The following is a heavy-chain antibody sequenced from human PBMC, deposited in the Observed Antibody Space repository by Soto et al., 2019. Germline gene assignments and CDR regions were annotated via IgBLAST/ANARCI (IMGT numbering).Heavy chain of an antibody. D-gene: IGHD6-19*01. Sequence: ASVKVSCKASGYTFTSYGISWVRQAPGQGLERMGWISAYHGNTTYAQKLQGRVTTTTDTSTSTAYMELRSLRSDDTAVYYCARAGSVTVAPHYYYYGMDVWGQGTTVTVSS. CDR1: GYTFTSYG. CDR2: ISAYHGNT. CDR3: ARAGSVTVAPHYYYYGMDV. V-gene: IGHV1-18*01. J-gene: IGHJ6*02.